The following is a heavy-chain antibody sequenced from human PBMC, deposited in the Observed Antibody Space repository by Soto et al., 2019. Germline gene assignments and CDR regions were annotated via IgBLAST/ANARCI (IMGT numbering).Heavy chain of an antibody. CDR2: TYYRSKWNN. D-gene: IGHD6-19*01. J-gene: IGHJ6*02. Sequence: SQTLSLTCAISGGSVSSNSAAWNWIRQSPSRGLEWLGRTYYRSKWNNDYAVSVKSRITINPDTSKNQFSLQMKSVTPEDTAVYYSAREAYSSGWFNGMDVWGQGTTVTVSS. CDR3: AREAYSSGWFNGMDV. CDR1: GGSVSSNSAA. V-gene: IGHV6-1*01.